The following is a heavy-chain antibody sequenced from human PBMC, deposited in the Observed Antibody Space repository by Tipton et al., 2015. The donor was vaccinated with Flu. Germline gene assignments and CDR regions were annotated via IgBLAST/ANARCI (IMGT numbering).Heavy chain of an antibody. V-gene: IGHV4-39*07. D-gene: IGHD6-6*01. Sequence: TLSLTCTVSGGSISSSSYFWGWIRQPPGKGLEWIGTIYHSGSPNYNPSLKSRVTISKDTSKNQFSLTLNSVTAADTAMYYCARYSSSVATYWYFDLWGRGTLVTVSS. CDR2: IYHSGSP. CDR1: GGSISSSSYF. CDR3: ARYSSSVATYWYFDL. J-gene: IGHJ2*01.